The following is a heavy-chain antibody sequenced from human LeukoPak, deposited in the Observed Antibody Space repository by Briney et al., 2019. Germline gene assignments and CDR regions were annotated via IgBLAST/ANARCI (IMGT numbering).Heavy chain of an antibody. J-gene: IGHJ4*02. V-gene: IGHV3-23*01. CDR2: ISGSGGTT. CDR3: AKDPSGWSRGYFDY. Sequence: PGGSLRLSCAASGFTFSNVWMSWVRQAPGKGLEWVSAISGSGGTTYYADSVKGRFTISRDNSKNTLYLQMNSLRAEDTAVYYCAKDPSGWSRGYFDYWGQGTLVTVSS. D-gene: IGHD6-19*01. CDR1: GFTFSNVW.